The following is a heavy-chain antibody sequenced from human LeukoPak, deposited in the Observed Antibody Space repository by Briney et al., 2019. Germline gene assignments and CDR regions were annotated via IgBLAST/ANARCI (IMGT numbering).Heavy chain of an antibody. CDR1: GYTFEDYA. CDR3: AKVRGDYGDYSFDY. V-gene: IGHV3-9*01. Sequence: GGPLRLPCAPSGYTFEDYAMQCVRQSPEKGVVGVSGFKWNRGRIGYAGCVKGRFTISRDNAKDYLSLQMNSLSDDGTPWYHCAKVRGDYGDYSFDYLGQGTLVTVSS. J-gene: IGHJ4*02. CDR2: FKWNRGRI. D-gene: IGHD4-17*01.